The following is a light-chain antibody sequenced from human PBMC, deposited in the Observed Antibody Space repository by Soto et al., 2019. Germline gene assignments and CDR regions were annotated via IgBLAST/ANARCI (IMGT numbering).Light chain of an antibody. CDR2: SNN. J-gene: IGLJ3*02. V-gene: IGLV1-44*01. Sequence: QPVLTQPPSASGTPGQRVTISCSGRNSNIGSNTVNWYQQVPGTAPKLLMYSNNLRPSGVPDRFSGSKSGTSASLAISGLQSEDEADYYCAAWDDSLMGVVFGGGTKLTVL. CDR3: AAWDDSLMGVV. CDR1: NSNIGSNT.